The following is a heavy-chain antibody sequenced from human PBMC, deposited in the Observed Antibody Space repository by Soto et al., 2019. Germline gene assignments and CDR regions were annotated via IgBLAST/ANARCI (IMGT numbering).Heavy chain of an antibody. Sequence: PGGSLRLSCAASGFTFDDYAMHWVRQAPGKGLEWVSGISWNSGSIGYADSVKGRFTISRDNAKNSLYLQMNSLRAEDTALYYCAKDMGHPPYNWKMEYYFDYWGQGTLVTVSS. CDR2: ISWNSGSI. J-gene: IGHJ4*02. V-gene: IGHV3-9*01. CDR3: AKDMGHPPYNWKMEYYFDY. CDR1: GFTFDDYA. D-gene: IGHD1-20*01.